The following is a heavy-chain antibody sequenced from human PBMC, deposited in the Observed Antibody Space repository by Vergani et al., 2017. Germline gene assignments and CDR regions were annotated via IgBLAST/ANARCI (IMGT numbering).Heavy chain of an antibody. CDR2: TYYRSKWYN. CDR1: GDSVSSNSAA. V-gene: IGHV6-1*01. J-gene: IGHJ4*02. Sequence: QVQLQQSGPGLVKPSQTLSLTCAISGDSVSSNSAAWNWIRQSPSRGLEWLGRTYYRSKWYNDYAVSVKSRITINPDTSKNQFSLQLNSVTPEDTAVYYCARDGSQEDSGWGARILVFDYWGEGTLVTVSS. D-gene: IGHD6-19*01. CDR3: ARDGSQEDSGWGARILVFDY.